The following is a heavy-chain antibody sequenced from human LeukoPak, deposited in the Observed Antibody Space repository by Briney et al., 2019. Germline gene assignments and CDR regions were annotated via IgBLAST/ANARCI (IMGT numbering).Heavy chain of an antibody. CDR3: ARVEYSSSAETYYFDY. D-gene: IGHD6-6*01. V-gene: IGHV1-8*01. CDR1: GYTFTSYD. J-gene: IGHJ4*02. CDR2: MNPNSGNT. Sequence: ASVKVSCKASGYTFTSYDINWVRQATGQGLEWMGWMNPNSGNTGYAQKFQGRVTMTRNTSISTAYMELSSLRSEDTAVYYCARVEYSSSAETYYFDYWGQGTLVTVSS.